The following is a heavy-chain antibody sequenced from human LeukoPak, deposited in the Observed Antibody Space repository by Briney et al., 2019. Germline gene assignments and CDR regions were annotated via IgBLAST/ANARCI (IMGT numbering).Heavy chain of an antibody. CDR2: IWYDGSNK. J-gene: IGHJ4*02. D-gene: IGHD1-14*01. CDR1: GFTFSSYG. V-gene: IGHV3-33*01. CDR3: ARARITINYYFDY. Sequence: GGSLRLSCAASGFTFSSYGMHWVRQAPGKGLEWVAVIWYDGSNKYYADSVKGRFTISRDNSKNTLYLQMNSLRAEDTAVYYCARARITINYYFDYWGQGTLVTVSS.